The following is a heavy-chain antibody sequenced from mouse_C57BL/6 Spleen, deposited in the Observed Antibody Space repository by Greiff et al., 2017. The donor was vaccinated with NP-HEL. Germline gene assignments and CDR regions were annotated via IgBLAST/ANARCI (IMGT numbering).Heavy chain of an antibody. V-gene: IGHV1-66*01. CDR2: IYPGSGNT. Sequence: QVQLQQSGPELVKPGASVKISCKASGYSFTSYYIHWVKQRPGQGLEWIGWIYPGSGNTKYNEKFKGKATLTADTSSSTAYMQLSSLTSEDSAVYYCARGGSSGPFDYWGQGTTLTVSS. D-gene: IGHD3-2*02. J-gene: IGHJ2*01. CDR3: ARGGSSGPFDY. CDR1: GYSFTSYY.